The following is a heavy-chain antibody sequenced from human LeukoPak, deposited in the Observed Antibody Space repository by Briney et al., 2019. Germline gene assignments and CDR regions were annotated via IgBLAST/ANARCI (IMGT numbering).Heavy chain of an antibody. J-gene: IGHJ4*02. Sequence: GRSLRLSCAASGFTSSSYAMHWVRQAPGKGLEWVAVISYDGSNKYYADSVKGQFTISRDNSKNTLYLQMNSLRAEDTAVYYCARGRDYGDYIFDYWGQGTLVTVSS. CDR1: GFTSSSYA. CDR3: ARGRDYGDYIFDY. CDR2: ISYDGSNK. D-gene: IGHD4-17*01. V-gene: IGHV3-30*04.